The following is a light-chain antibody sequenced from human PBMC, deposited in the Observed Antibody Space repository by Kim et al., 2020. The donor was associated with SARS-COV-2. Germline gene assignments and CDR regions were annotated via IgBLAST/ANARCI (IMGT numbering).Light chain of an antibody. V-gene: IGLV4-60*03. Sequence: QLVLTQSSSASASLGSSVKLTCTLSSGHNNYIIAWHQQQPGKAPRYLMKLEGSGSYNKGSGVRDRFSGSSSGADRYLTISNLQSEDEADYYCETWDSNTRVFGGGTQLTVL. CDR1: SGHNNYI. CDR2: LEGSGSY. J-gene: IGLJ3*02. CDR3: ETWDSNTRV.